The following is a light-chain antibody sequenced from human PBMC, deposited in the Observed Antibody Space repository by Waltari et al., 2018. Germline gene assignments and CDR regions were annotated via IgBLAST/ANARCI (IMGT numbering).Light chain of an antibody. CDR1: SSDVGGHNY. J-gene: IGLJ1*01. V-gene: IGLV2-14*03. CDR2: DVS. CDR3: SSYTSSSTRV. Sequence: QSTLTQPASVSGSPGQSITISCTGTSSDVGGHNYVSWYQQHPGKAPKLVIYDVSSRPSGVSNRFSGSKSGNTASLAIYGLQAEDGADYYCSSYTSSSTRVFGTGTRVTVL.